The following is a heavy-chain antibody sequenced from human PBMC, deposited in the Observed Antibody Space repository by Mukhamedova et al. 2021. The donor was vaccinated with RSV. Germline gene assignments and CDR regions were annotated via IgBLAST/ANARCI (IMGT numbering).Heavy chain of an antibody. Sequence: WVSAISGSGDSTYYADSVKGRFTISRDNSKNTVYLQMNSLRAEDTAVYYCAKFLGYSGSSWRAFATWGQGPLATVPS. V-gene: IGHV3-23*01. CDR2: ISGSGDST. D-gene: IGHD1-26*01. J-gene: IGHJ3*02. CDR3: AKFLGYSGSSWRAFAT.